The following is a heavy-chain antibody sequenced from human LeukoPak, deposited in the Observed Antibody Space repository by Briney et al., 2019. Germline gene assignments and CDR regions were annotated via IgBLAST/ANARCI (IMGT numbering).Heavy chain of an antibody. V-gene: IGHV1-69*04. CDR1: GYTFTSYG. CDR3: ASDKAAYGSGYGMDV. D-gene: IGHD3-10*01. CDR2: IIPILGIA. Sequence: ASVKVSCKASGYTFTSYGISWVRQAPGQGLEWMGRIIPILGIANYAQKFQGRVTITADKSTSTAYMELSSLRSEDTAVYSCASDKAAYGSGYGMDVWGQGTTVTVSS. J-gene: IGHJ6*02.